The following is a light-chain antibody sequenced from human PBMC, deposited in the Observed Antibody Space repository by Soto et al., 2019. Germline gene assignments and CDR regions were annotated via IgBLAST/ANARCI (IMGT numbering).Light chain of an antibody. V-gene: IGKV3-15*01. Sequence: EIVITQSPATLSVSPGARATLSCRASQSVSSNLAWYQQKPGQAPRLLIYGASTRATGIPARFSGSGSGTEFTLTISSLQSEDFAVYYCQQYNNWPPVTFGQGTKVDI. J-gene: IGKJ1*01. CDR3: QQYNNWPPVT. CDR2: GAS. CDR1: QSVSSN.